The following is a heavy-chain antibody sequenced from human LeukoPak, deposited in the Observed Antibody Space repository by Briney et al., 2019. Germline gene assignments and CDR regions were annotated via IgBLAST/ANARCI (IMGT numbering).Heavy chain of an antibody. Sequence: ASVKVSCKASGYTFPSYGISWVRQAPGQGLEWMGWISAYNGNTNYAQKLQGRVTMTTDTSTSTAYMELRSLRSDDTAVYYCARVDGIAAATIFDYWGQGTLVTVSS. J-gene: IGHJ4*02. V-gene: IGHV1-18*01. CDR3: ARVDGIAAATIFDY. D-gene: IGHD6-13*01. CDR1: GYTFPSYG. CDR2: ISAYNGNT.